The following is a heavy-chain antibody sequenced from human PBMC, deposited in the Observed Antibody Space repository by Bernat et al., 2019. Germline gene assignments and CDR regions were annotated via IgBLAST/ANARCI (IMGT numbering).Heavy chain of an antibody. J-gene: IGHJ5*02. D-gene: IGHD2-15*01. CDR2: ISSDGSGT. Sequence: EVQLVESGGGLVQPGGSLRLSCAASGFTFSGYWMYWVRQAPGKGLVWVSRISSDGSGTTYADSVKGRFTISRDNAKNTLYLQMNGLRAEDTAVYFCARDRSGGWIDPWGQGTLVTVSS. CDR3: ARDRSGGWIDP. V-gene: IGHV3-74*01. CDR1: GFTFSGYW.